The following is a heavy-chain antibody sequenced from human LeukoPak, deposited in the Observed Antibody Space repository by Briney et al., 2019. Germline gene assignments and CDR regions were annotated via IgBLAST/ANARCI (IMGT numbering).Heavy chain of an antibody. D-gene: IGHD2-2*01. CDR1: GFTFSSYW. Sequence: GGSLRLSCAASGFTFSSYWMSWVRQAPGKGLEWVANIKQDGSEKYYVDSVKGRFTISRDNAKNSLYLQMNSLRAEDTAVYYCAREGLGYCSSTSCLRWFDPWGQGTLVTVSS. V-gene: IGHV3-7*01. J-gene: IGHJ5*02. CDR3: AREGLGYCSSTSCLRWFDP. CDR2: IKQDGSEK.